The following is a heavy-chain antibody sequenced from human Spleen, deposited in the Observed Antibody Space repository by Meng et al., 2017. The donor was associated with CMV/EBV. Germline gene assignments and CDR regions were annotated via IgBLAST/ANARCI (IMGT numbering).Heavy chain of an antibody. D-gene: IGHD3-22*01. V-gene: IGHV1-18*04. CDR2: ISAYNGNT. CDR3: ARGGVVITTPYYFDY. CDR1: GYTFTGYY. J-gene: IGHJ4*02. Sequence: ASVKVSCKASGYTFTGYYIHWVRQAPGQGLEWMGWISAYNGNTNYAQKLQGRVTMTTDTSTSTAYMELRSLRSDDTAVYYCARGGVVITTPYYFDYWGQGTLVTVSS.